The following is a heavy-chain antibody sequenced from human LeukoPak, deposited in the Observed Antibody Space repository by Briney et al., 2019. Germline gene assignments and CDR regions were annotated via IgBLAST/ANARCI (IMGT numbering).Heavy chain of an antibody. Sequence: GESLKISCKGSGYSFANFWIGWVRQMPGKGLEWMGIINPDDSDIRYSPSFQGQVTISADKSISTAYLQWSSLKASDTAMYYCARTTLEYKVKGDYYYMDVWGKGTTVTVSS. CDR3: ARTTLEYKVKGDYYYMDV. J-gene: IGHJ6*03. CDR1: GYSFANFW. CDR2: INPDDSDI. V-gene: IGHV5-51*01. D-gene: IGHD1-1*01.